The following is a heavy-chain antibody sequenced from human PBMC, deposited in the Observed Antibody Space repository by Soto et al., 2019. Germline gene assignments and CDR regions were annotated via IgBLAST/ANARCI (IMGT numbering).Heavy chain of an antibody. CDR1: VFSLSTNEVG. D-gene: IGHD3-10*01. Sequence: SGPALGNPTQTLTLTFTFSVFSLSTNEVGVGWIRQPPGKALEWLALIYWDDDKRYSPSLKSRLTITKDTSKNQVVLTMTNMDPVDTATYYCAHRLKSITMVRGVIITDWFDPWGQGTLVTVSS. CDR2: IYWDDDK. V-gene: IGHV2-5*02. J-gene: IGHJ5*02. CDR3: AHRLKSITMVRGVIITDWFDP.